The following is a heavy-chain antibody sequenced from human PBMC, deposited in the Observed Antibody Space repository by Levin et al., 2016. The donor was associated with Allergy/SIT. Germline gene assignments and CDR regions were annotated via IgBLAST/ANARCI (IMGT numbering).Heavy chain of an antibody. CDR2: ISAYNGNT. Sequence: WVRQAPGQGLEWMGWISAYNGNTNYAQKLQGRVTMTTDTSTSTAYMELRSLRSDDTAVYYCARGIQYYDILTGYSRPYYYGMDVWGQGTTVTVSS. CDR3: ARGIQYYDILTGYSRPYYYGMDV. V-gene: IGHV1-18*01. J-gene: IGHJ6*02. D-gene: IGHD3-9*01.